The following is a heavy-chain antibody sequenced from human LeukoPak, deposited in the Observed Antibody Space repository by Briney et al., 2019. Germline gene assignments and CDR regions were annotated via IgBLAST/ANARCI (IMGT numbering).Heavy chain of an antibody. D-gene: IGHD2-15*01. V-gene: IGHV3-7*01. CDR1: GFTFSSYW. J-gene: IGHJ4*02. CDR3: ARGDECGGSCYPYTDF. Sequence: PGGSLRLSCAASGFTFSSYWMSWVRQAPGKGLEWVANIKQDGSEKYYVASVKGRFTISRDNAKNSLYLQMNSLRAEDTAMYYCARGDECGGSCYPYTDFWGQGAPVTVSS. CDR2: IKQDGSEK.